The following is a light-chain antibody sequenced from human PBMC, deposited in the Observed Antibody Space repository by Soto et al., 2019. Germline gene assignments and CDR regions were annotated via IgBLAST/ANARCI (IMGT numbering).Light chain of an antibody. CDR2: GAF. V-gene: IGKV3-15*01. J-gene: IGKJ5*01. Sequence: EIVLTQSPATLSEAPGERATLSCRASQSISSNLAWYQQKPGQAPRLLIYGAFTRATGIPVRFSGSGSGTDFTLTISHLQPEDFALYHCLQYDNWPPITFGQGTRLEIK. CDR1: QSISSN. CDR3: LQYDNWPPIT.